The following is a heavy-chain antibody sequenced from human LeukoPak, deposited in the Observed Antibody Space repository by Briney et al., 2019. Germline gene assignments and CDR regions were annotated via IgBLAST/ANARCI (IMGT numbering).Heavy chain of an antibody. J-gene: IGHJ4*02. CDR2: IYDSGST. CDR1: GGXISSNY. Sequence: SETLSLTCTVSGGXISSNYRSWIRQPPGKGREWIGYIYDSGSTNYNPSLNSRATISEDMSKNQFSLKVRSVTAADTAVYYCARSTGGWSYFDHWGQGILVTVSS. CDR3: ARSTGGWSYFDH. D-gene: IGHD6-19*01. V-gene: IGHV4-59*01.